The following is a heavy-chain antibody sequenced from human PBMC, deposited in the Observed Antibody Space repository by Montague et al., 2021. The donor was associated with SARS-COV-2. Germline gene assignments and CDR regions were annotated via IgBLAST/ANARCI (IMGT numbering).Heavy chain of an antibody. Sequence: SKTLSLTCTVSGVSVTDYYWSWIRQPPGKGLEWVGGVLYNKGTNFNPSLKSRVAISVDTSKNQFSLRLTSVTAADTAFYYCVRRPHYDGLNGPPDFWDQGTLVTVSS. V-gene: IGHV4-59*08. CDR3: VRRPHYDGLNGPPDF. J-gene: IGHJ4*02. CDR2: VLYNKGT. D-gene: IGHD3-9*01. CDR1: GVSVTDYY.